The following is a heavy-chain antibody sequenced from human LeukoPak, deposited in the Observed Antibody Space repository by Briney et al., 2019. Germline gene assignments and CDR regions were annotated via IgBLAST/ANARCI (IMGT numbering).Heavy chain of an antibody. D-gene: IGHD3-22*01. J-gene: IGHJ4*02. Sequence: GASVKVSCKASGYTFTSYDINWVRQATGQGLEWMGWISAYNGNTNYAQKLQGRVTMTTDTSTSTAYMELRSLRSDDTAVYYCARDRLYYYDSSGYDYWGQGTLVTVSS. V-gene: IGHV1-18*01. CDR2: ISAYNGNT. CDR1: GYTFTSYD. CDR3: ARDRLYYYDSSGYDY.